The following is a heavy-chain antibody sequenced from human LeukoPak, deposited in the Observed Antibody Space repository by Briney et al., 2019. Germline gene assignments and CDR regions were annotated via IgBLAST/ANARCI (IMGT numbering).Heavy chain of an antibody. Sequence: ASVKVSCKASGYTFTTYNINWVRQAPGQGLEWMGIINPNSGGTNYAQKFQGRVTMTRDTSISTAYMELSRLRSDDTAVYYCARAPVYYGSGISWFDYWGQGTLVTVSS. J-gene: IGHJ4*02. V-gene: IGHV1-2*02. CDR2: INPNSGGT. D-gene: IGHD3-10*01. CDR1: GYTFTTYN. CDR3: ARAPVYYGSGISWFDY.